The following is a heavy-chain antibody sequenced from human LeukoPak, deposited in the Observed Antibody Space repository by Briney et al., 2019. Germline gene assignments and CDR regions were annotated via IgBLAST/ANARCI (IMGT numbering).Heavy chain of an antibody. D-gene: IGHD3-3*01. J-gene: IGHJ4*02. V-gene: IGHV1-69*04. CDR1: GGTFSSYA. Sequence: SVKVSCKASGGTFSSYAISWVRQAPGQGLEWMGRIIPIPGIANYAQKFQGRVTITADKSTSTAYMELSSLRSEDTAVYYCARGPQQLRFLEWPSTYYFDYWGQGTLVTVSS. CDR3: ARGPQQLRFLEWPSTYYFDY. CDR2: IIPIPGIA.